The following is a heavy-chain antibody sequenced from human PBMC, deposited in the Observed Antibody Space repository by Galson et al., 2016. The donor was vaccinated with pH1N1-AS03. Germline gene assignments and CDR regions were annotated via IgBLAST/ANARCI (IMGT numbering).Heavy chain of an antibody. CDR3: TTDDYGDYRGTGAGTNDAFDM. V-gene: IGHV3-15*01. J-gene: IGHJ3*02. CDR2: IKNRENGRTT. Sequence: SPRLSCAASGFTFSNAWMSWVRQAPGKGLEWVGLIKNRENGRTTDSAAPVKGRFTISRDDSKNTLYLQMNNLKTEDTAVYYCTTDDYGDYRGTGAGTNDAFDMWGQGTMLTVSS. D-gene: IGHD4-17*01. CDR1: GFTFSNAW.